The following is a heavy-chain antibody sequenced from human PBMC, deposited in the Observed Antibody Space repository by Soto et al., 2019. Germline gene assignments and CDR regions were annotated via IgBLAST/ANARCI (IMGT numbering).Heavy chain of an antibody. Sequence: KPSETLSLTCTVSGGSISSYYWSWIRQPPAKGLEWIGYIYYSWSTNYNPPLTSRVTISVDTSKNQFSLKLSSVTAADTAVYYCASSYDSNAYYFDYWGQGTLVTVSS. CDR1: GGSISSYY. J-gene: IGHJ4*02. CDR2: IYYSWST. D-gene: IGHD3-22*01. V-gene: IGHV4-59*01. CDR3: ASSYDSNAYYFDY.